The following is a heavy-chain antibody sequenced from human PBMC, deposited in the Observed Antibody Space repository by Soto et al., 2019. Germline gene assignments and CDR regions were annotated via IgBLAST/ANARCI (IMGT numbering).Heavy chain of an antibody. V-gene: IGHV3-73*01. Sequence: GVLRLSCAASGFTFSGSAMHWVRQASGKGLEWVGRIRSKANSYATAYAASVKGRFTISRDDSKNTAYLQMNSLKTEDTAVYYCTRMVRGVMFGMDVWGQGTTVTVSS. CDR1: GFTFSGSA. J-gene: IGHJ6*02. D-gene: IGHD3-10*01. CDR2: IRSKANSYAT. CDR3: TRMVRGVMFGMDV.